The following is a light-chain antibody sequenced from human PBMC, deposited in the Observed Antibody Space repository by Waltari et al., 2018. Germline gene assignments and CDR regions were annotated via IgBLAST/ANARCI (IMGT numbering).Light chain of an antibody. Sequence: QSALTQPPSASGSPGQSVTISCTGTSSDVGGYKFVSWYQQHPGRAPNLMIYEVNQRPSGVPERFSGSKSGNTASLTVSGLQAEDEADYYCSSYAGSNNLVFGTGTKVTVL. V-gene: IGLV2-8*01. CDR2: EVN. CDR3: SSYAGSNNLV. CDR1: SSDVGGYKF. J-gene: IGLJ1*01.